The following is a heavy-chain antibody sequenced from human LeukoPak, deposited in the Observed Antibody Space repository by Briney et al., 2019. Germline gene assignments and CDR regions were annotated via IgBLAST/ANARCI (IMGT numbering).Heavy chain of an antibody. CDR2: MNPNSGNT. D-gene: IGHD6-19*01. CDR1: GYTFTSYD. Sequence: ASVKVSCKASGYTFTSYDINWVRQATGQGLEWMGWMNPNSGNTGYAQKFQGRVTMTRNTSINTAYMELSSLRSEDTAVYYCARALSGCILCFDYWGQGSLVTVSS. J-gene: IGHJ4*02. V-gene: IGHV1-8*01. CDR3: ARALSGCILCFDY.